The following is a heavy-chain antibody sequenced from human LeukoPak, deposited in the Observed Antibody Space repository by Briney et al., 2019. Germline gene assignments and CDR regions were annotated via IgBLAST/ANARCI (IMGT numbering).Heavy chain of an antibody. Sequence: ASVKVSCKASGYTFTSYDIYWVRQATGQGLEWMGWMNPNSGNTGYAQKFQGRVTMTRNTSISTAYMELSSLRSEDTAVYYCARVYYDFWSGYFLVDPWGQGTLVTVSS. D-gene: IGHD3-3*01. J-gene: IGHJ5*02. CDR2: MNPNSGNT. CDR3: ARVYYDFWSGYFLVDP. CDR1: GYTFTSYD. V-gene: IGHV1-8*01.